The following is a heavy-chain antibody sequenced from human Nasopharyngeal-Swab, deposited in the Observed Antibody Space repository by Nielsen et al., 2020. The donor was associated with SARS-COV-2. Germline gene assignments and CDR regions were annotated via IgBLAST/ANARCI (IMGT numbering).Heavy chain of an antibody. CDR2: IRVSGDTT. D-gene: IGHD4-11*01. CDR1: GFTFSNYA. J-gene: IGHJ5*02. Sequence: GESLKISCPASGFTFSNYAMTWVRQAPGKGLEWVSSIRVSGDTTYYADSVKGRFTISRDSSKNTLYLQMNSLRAEDTALYYCVKGGYLHDYINYGDWFDPWGLGTLVTVSS. CDR3: VKGGYLHDYINYGDWFDP. V-gene: IGHV3-23*01.